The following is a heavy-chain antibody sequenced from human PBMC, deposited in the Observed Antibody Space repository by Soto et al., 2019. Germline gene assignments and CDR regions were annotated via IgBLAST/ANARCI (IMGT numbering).Heavy chain of an antibody. CDR1: GGCISSGVYY. V-gene: IGHV4-30-4*01. CDR3: ARDWNGSNFDY. Sequence: SETMSLTSTVSGGCISSGVYYWRWIRQPPGKGLEWIGYIYYSGSTYYNPSLKSRVTISVDTSKNQFSLKLSSVTAADTAVYYCARDWNGSNFDYWGQGTLVTVSS. J-gene: IGHJ4*02. CDR2: IYYSGST. D-gene: IGHD3-3*01.